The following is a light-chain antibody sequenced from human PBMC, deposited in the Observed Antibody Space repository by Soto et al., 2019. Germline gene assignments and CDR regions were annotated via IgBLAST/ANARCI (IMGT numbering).Light chain of an antibody. Sequence: EIVMTHSPATLSVSPEERATLSCWASQSVSSNLAWYQRKPGQAPRLLIYGASTRATGIPVRFSGSGSGTEFTLTISSLQSEDFAVYYCQQYNNWPWTFGQGTKV. CDR3: QQYNNWPWT. CDR2: GAS. V-gene: IGKV3-15*01. J-gene: IGKJ1*01. CDR1: QSVSSN.